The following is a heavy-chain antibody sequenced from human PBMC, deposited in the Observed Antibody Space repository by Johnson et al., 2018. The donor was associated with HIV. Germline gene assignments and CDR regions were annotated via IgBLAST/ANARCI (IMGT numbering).Heavy chain of an antibody. Sequence: QVQLVESGGGVAQPGRSLRLSCTASGFTFSTYAMHWVRQAPGTGLEWVAFIRNDGSNKYYGDSVKGRFTISRDNSKNTLYLQMNSLRAEDTAVYYCARDASYYGSANDAFDIWGQGTMVTVSS. CDR1: GFTFSTYA. D-gene: IGHD3-10*01. CDR3: ARDASYYGSANDAFDI. CDR2: IRNDGSNK. V-gene: IGHV3-33*08. J-gene: IGHJ3*02.